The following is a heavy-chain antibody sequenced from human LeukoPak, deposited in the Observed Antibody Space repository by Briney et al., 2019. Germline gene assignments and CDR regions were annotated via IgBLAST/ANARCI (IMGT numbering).Heavy chain of an antibody. D-gene: IGHD3/OR15-3a*01. CDR2: IRDSGEA. J-gene: IGHJ5*02. V-gene: IGHV3-66*03. CDR1: GFRVSDYY. CDR3: ARDRAALQDWVEFDP. Sequence: RRSLRLSCAVSGFRVSDYYMSWVRQAPGKGLEWVGLIRDSGEAFYADFVRGRFAISRDESENTLYLQMNSLRVEDTAVYFCARDRAALQDWVEFDPWGQGTPVIVSS.